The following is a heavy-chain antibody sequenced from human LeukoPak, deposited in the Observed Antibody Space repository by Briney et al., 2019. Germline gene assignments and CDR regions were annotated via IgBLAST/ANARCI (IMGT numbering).Heavy chain of an antibody. V-gene: IGHV1-8*01. CDR1: GCTFTSYE. Sequence: ASVKVSCKASGCTFTSYEINWVRQATGQGLEWMGWMNTNSGNTGYAQKFPGTVTMTKNTSISTAYMEMTRLRSEDTAVYYCAKGIYGDSEGECWGQRTLVSAS. CDR3: AKGIYGDSEGEC. J-gene: IGHJ4*02. CDR2: MNTNSGNT. D-gene: IGHD4-17*01.